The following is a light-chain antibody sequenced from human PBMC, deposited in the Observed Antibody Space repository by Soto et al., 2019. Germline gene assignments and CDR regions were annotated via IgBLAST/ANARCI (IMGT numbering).Light chain of an antibody. CDR2: DAS. CDR3: QQYGSSGT. CDR1: QTVSNF. J-gene: IGKJ1*01. V-gene: IGKV3-11*01. Sequence: EIVFTQSPATLSXSXXEXAXXXXRASQTVSNFLAWYQQKPGQAPRLLIYDASKRATGIPARFSGSGSGTDFTLTISSLEPEDFAVYYCQQYGSSGTFGQGTKVDI.